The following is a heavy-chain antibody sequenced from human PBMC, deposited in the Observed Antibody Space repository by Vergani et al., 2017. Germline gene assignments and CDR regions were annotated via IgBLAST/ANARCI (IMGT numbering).Heavy chain of an antibody. CDR1: GGSISSSSYY. D-gene: IGHD6-6*01. V-gene: IGHV4-39*07. CDR3: ARYSSSSNYYYYMDV. Sequence: QLQLQESGPGLVKPSETLSLTCTVSGGSISSSSYYWGWIRQPPGKGLEWIGSIYYSGSTYYNPSLKSRVTISVDTSKNQFSLKLSSVTAADTAVYYCARYSSSSNYYYYMDVWGKGTTVTVSS. CDR2: IYYSGST. J-gene: IGHJ6*03.